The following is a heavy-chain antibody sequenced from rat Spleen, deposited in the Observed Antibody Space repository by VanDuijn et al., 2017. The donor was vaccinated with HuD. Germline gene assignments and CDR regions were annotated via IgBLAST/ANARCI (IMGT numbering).Heavy chain of an antibody. CDR1: GFSPSRHG. J-gene: IGHJ2*01. D-gene: IGHD1-7*01. CDR3: IRERYGNPASYYFDY. V-gene: IGHV2-13*01. Sequence: QVQLKESGPGLVQPSQTLSLTCTVSGFSPSRHGVIWVRQPPGKGLEWMGVIWGNGNANYNSVPKSRLSISRDTSKIQVFLKMNSLHTEDTAIYFCIRERYGNPASYYFDYWGQGVMVTVSS. CDR2: IWGNGNA.